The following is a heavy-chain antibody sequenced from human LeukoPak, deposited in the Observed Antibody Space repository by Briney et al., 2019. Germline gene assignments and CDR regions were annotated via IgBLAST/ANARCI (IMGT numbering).Heavy chain of an antibody. Sequence: PGGSLRLSCAASGFTFSSYAMSWVRQAPGKGLEWVSVIYSGGSTYYADSVKGRFTISRDNSKNTLYLQMNSLRAEDTAVYYCARLDYGDYVGYWGQGTLVTVSS. J-gene: IGHJ4*02. CDR3: ARLDYGDYVGY. CDR2: IYSGGST. D-gene: IGHD4-17*01. V-gene: IGHV3-53*01. CDR1: GFTFSSYA.